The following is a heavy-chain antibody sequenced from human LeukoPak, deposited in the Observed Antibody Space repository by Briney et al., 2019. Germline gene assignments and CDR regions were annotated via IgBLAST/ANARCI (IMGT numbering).Heavy chain of an antibody. D-gene: IGHD2-15*01. V-gene: IGHV3-53*01. J-gene: IGHJ4*02. CDR3: ARAMAPRWYYFDY. CDR1: GFTVSSNS. Sequence: GGSLRLSCAASGFTVSSNSMSWVRQAPGKGLEWVSLIYSGGSTNYADSVRGRFTISRDNSENTLYLQMNSLSAEDTAVYYCARAMAPRWYYFDYWGQGTLVTVSS. CDR2: IYSGGST.